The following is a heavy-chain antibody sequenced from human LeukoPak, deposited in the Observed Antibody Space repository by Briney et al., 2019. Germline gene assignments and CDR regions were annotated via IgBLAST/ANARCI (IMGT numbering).Heavy chain of an antibody. D-gene: IGHD3-22*01. V-gene: IGHV1-18*01. CDR2: ISAYNGNT. CDR3: ARDRSYYYDSSGSAWFDP. CDR1: GYTFTSYG. J-gene: IGHJ5*02. Sequence: GASVKVSCKASGYTFTSYGISWVRQAPGQGLEWMGWISAYNGNTNYAQKLQGRVTMTTDTSTSTAYMELRSLRSDDTAVYYCARDRSYYYDSSGSAWFDPWGQGTLVTVSS.